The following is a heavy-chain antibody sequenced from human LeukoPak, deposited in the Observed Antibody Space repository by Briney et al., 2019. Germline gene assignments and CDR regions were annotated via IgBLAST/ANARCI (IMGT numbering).Heavy chain of an antibody. D-gene: IGHD2-15*01. Sequence: GGSLRLSCSASGYTFNTYAMHWVRQAPGKGLEYVSAISTDGGGTYYADSVKGRFTISRDNSKNTLYLQMSSLRAEDTAVYYCVKYHNSCYSVWGQGTLVTVSS. CDR1: GYTFNTYA. CDR3: VKYHNSCYSV. V-gene: IGHV3-64D*06. CDR2: ISTDGGGT. J-gene: IGHJ4*02.